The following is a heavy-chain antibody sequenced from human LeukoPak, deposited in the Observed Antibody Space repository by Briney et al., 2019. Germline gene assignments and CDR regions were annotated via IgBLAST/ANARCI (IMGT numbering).Heavy chain of an antibody. J-gene: IGHJ4*02. V-gene: IGHV3-7*05. CDR1: GFTFSSCW. Sequence: GGSLRLSYAASGFTFSSCWMNWVRQAPGKGLEWVANIKQDGSEKYYVDSVKGRFTISRDNAKNSLYLQMNSLRAEDTAVYYCAGGQGWLADYWGQETLVTVSS. CDR3: AGGQGWLADY. CDR2: IKQDGSEK. D-gene: IGHD6-19*01.